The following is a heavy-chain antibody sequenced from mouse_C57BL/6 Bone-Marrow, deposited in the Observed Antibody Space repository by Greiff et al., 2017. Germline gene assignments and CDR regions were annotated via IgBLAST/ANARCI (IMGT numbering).Heavy chain of an antibody. Sequence: VKLMESGAELVRPGTSVKVFCKASGYAFTNYLIEWVKQRPGQGLEWIGVINPGSGGTNYNEKFKGKATLTVDKSSSTAYMQLSSLTSEDSAVYYCARSRYSNYPYFDYWGQGTTLTVSS. D-gene: IGHD2-5*01. CDR2: INPGSGGT. V-gene: IGHV1-54*01. J-gene: IGHJ2*01. CDR3: ARSRYSNYPYFDY. CDR1: GYAFTNYL.